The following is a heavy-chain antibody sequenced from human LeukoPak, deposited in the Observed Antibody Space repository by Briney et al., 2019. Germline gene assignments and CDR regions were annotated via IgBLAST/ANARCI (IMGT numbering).Heavy chain of an antibody. D-gene: IGHD3-10*01. CDR3: ARELFDFDY. J-gene: IGHJ4*02. Sequence: GGSLRLSCAASGFTFSSYEMNWVRQAPGKGLEWVSYISSNSGSTIYYADSVKGRSTISRDNVKNSLYLQMNSLRAEDTAIYYCARELFDFDYWGQGTLVTVSS. CDR2: ISSNSGSTI. CDR1: GFTFSSYE. V-gene: IGHV3-48*03.